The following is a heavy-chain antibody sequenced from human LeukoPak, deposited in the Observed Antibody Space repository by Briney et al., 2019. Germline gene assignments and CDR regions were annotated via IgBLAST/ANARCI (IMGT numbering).Heavy chain of an antibody. CDR3: AKGSYYSGSGSFSQYGWFDP. CDR1: GLTFSTYA. D-gene: IGHD3-10*01. CDR2: ISGSGGST. Sequence: GGSLRLSCAASGLTFSTYAMTWVRQAPGKGLEWVSTISGSGGSTYYPDSVRGRFTISRDNSKNTLYLQMNSLRAEDTALYYCAKGSYYSGSGSFSQYGWFDPWGQGTLVTVSS. V-gene: IGHV3-23*01. J-gene: IGHJ5*02.